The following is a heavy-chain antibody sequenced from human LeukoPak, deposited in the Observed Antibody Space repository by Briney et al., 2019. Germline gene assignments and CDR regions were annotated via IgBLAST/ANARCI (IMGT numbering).Heavy chain of an antibody. CDR1: GFTIRDYV. CDR3: ARAAYNWN. V-gene: IGHV3-11*01. Sequence: GGSLRLSCAASGFTIRDYVMSWVGQAPGKGLEWVSYIDPSGTALYYADSVKGRFTVSRDNGKNSLSLQLRSLRAEDTALYYCARAAYNWNWGQGTLVTVSS. D-gene: IGHD1-20*01. J-gene: IGHJ4*02. CDR2: IDPSGTAL.